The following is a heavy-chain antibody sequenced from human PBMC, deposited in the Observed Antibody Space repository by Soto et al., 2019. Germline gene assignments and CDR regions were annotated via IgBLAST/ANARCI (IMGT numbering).Heavy chain of an antibody. Sequence: QVQLVESGGGVVQPGTSLRLSCAASGLLFSSFGMHWVRKAPGKGLEWVAVIVNHGGSKDYADSVKGRFTIARDNSRNTSCLEMSSLRVEDPAIYYCARDDEYADTGLDYWCQGTRVTVSS. V-gene: IGHV3-33*01. CDR2: IVNHGGSK. CDR1: GLLFSSFG. CDR3: ARDDEYADTGLDY. J-gene: IGHJ4*02.